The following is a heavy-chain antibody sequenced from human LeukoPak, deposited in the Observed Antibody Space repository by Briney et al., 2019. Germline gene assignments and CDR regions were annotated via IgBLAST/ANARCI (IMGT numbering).Heavy chain of an antibody. CDR1: GYTFTSYD. Sequence: ASVKVSCKASGYTFTSYDINWVRQATGQGLEWMGWMNPNSGNTGYAQKFQGRVTITRNTSISTAYMELSSLRSEDTAVYYCAISTSCYIWCAFDIWGQGTMVTVSS. V-gene: IGHV1-8*03. CDR3: AISTSCYIWCAFDI. CDR2: MNPNSGNT. J-gene: IGHJ3*02. D-gene: IGHD2-2*02.